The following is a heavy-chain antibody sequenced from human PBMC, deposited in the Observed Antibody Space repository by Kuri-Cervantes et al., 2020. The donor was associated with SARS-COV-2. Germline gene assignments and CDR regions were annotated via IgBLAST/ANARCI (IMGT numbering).Heavy chain of an antibody. J-gene: IGHJ5*02. CDR2: ISGSGGST. Sequence: GGSLRLSCAASGFTFSSYAMSWVRQAPGKGLEWVSAISGSGGSTYYADSVKGRFTISRDNSKNTLYLQMNSLRAEDTAVYYCAKDWGYCSSTSCYDNWFDPWGQGTLVHRLL. CDR1: GFTFSSYA. CDR3: AKDWGYCSSTSCYDNWFDP. V-gene: IGHV3-23*01. D-gene: IGHD2-2*01.